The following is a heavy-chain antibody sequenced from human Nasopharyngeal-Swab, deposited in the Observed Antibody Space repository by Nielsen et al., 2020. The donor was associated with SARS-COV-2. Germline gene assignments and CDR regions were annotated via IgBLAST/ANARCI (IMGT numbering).Heavy chain of an antibody. D-gene: IGHD3-16*01. CDR1: GGSFSGYY. CDR3: SRGDEGANYYGMDV. Sequence: SETLSLTCAVYGGSFSGYYWNWIRQPPGKGLEWIGEINHGGNTNYNPSLKSRVTILVATSKNQFSLKLASVTAADTALYYCSRGDEGANYYGMDVWGQGTTVTVSS. V-gene: IGHV4-34*01. CDR2: INHGGNT. J-gene: IGHJ6*02.